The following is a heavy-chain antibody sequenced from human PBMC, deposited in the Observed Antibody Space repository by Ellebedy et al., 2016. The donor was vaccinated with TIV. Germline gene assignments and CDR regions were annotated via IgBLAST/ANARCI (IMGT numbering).Heavy chain of an antibody. V-gene: IGHV3-74*01. D-gene: IGHD6-13*01. CDR1: AFTFCTYW. J-gene: IGHJ4*02. CDR3: AREVWYPAS. CDR2: INTDGSST. Sequence: GESLKISCVASAFTFCTYWMHWVRHAPGKGLMWVSRINTDGSSTGYADSVKGRFTISRDNAKNTLYLQMNGLRDEDTAVYYCAREVWYPASWGQGTLVTVSS.